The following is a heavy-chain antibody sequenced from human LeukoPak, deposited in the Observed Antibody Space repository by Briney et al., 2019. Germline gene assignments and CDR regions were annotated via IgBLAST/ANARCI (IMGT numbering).Heavy chain of an antibody. J-gene: IGHJ4*02. CDR2: INPNSGGT. V-gene: IGHV1-2*06. D-gene: IGHD3-3*01. Sequence: ASVKVSCKASGYTFTGYYMHWVRQAPGQGLEWMGRINPNSGGTNYAQKFQGRVTMTRDTSISTAYMELSRLRSDDTAVYYCASSQEIYGFWSGSDYWGQRTLVTVSS. CDR1: GYTFTGYY. CDR3: ASSQEIYGFWSGSDY.